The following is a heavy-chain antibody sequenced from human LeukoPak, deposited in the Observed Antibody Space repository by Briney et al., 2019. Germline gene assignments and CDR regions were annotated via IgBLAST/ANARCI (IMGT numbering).Heavy chain of an antibody. Sequence: ASVKVSCNASGSTFTSYGISWVRQAPGQGLEWMGWISAYNGNTNYAQKLQGRVTMTTDTSTSTAYMELRSLRSDDTAVYYCARDYCSGGSCHSALFDPWGQGTLVTVSS. CDR2: ISAYNGNT. CDR1: GSTFTSYG. CDR3: ARDYCSGGSCHSALFDP. J-gene: IGHJ5*02. D-gene: IGHD2-15*01. V-gene: IGHV1-18*01.